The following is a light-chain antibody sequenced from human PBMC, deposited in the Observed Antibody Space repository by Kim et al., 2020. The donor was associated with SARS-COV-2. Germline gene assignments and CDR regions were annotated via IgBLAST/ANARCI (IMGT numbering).Light chain of an antibody. J-gene: IGLJ3*02. Sequence: GQGVTISGSGSSANVGRHFVNWYQQLPGTAPKVFIHNDNQRPSGVPDRFSGSRSGTSASLAISGLQSEDEADYYCATWDVSLNGWVFGGGTQLTVL. CDR2: NDN. CDR1: SANVGRHF. V-gene: IGLV1-44*01. CDR3: ATWDVSLNGWV.